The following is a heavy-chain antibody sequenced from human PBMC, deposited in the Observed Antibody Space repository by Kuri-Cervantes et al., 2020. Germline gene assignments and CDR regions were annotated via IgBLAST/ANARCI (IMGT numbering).Heavy chain of an antibody. J-gene: IGHJ6*02. CDR2: IDWDDDK. D-gene: IGHD4-17*01. Sequence: SGPTLVKPTEALTLTCTVSGFSLSNARMGVSWIRQPPGKALEWLARIDWDDDKYYSTSLKTRLTISKDTSKNQVVLTMTNMDPVDTATYYCARISTVTTPNYYYGMDVWGQGTTVTVSS. CDR1: GFSLSNARMG. CDR3: ARISTVTTPNYYYGMDV. V-gene: IGHV2-70*11.